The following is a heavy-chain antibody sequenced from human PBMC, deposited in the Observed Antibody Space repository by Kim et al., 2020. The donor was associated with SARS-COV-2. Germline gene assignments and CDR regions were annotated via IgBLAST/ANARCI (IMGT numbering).Heavy chain of an antibody. D-gene: IGHD3-3*01. CDR3: AKGPDFWSGTIDH. J-gene: IGHJ4*02. Sequence: YYADSVKGRYAISGDSPKDTLYLQMNSRRAEDTAVYYWAKGPDFWSGTIDHWGQGTLVTVSS. V-gene: IGHV3-30*02.